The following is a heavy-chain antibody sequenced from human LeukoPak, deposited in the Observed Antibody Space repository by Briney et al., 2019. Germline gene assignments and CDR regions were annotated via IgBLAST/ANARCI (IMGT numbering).Heavy chain of an antibody. V-gene: IGHV1-69*13. CDR1: GGTFSSYA. CDR2: IIPIFGTA. J-gene: IGHJ3*02. D-gene: IGHD2-2*01. CDR3: ARDRYCSSTSCLDDAFDI. Sequence: SVKVSCKASGGTFSSYAISRVRQAPGQGLEWMGGIIPIFGTANYAQKFQGRVTITADESTSTAYMELSSLRSEDTAVYYCARDRYCSSTSCLDDAFDIWGQGTMVTVSS.